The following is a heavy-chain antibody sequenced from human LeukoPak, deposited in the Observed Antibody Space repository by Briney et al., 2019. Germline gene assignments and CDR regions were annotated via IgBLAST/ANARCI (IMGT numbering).Heavy chain of an antibody. CDR3: ARDLMGATHYFQH. D-gene: IGHD1-26*01. CDR1: GFTFSSYW. Sequence: PGRSLRLSCAASGFTFSSYWMSWVRQAPGKGLEWVANIKQDGSEKNYVDSVKGRFTISRDNAKNSLYLQMNSLRAEDTAVYYCARDLMGATHYFQHWGQGTLVTVSS. V-gene: IGHV3-7*01. CDR2: IKQDGSEK. J-gene: IGHJ1*01.